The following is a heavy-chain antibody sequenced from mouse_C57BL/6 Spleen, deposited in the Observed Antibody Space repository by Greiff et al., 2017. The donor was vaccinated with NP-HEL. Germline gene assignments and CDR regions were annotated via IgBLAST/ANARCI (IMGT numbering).Heavy chain of an antibody. CDR3: ARSSPWCAY. V-gene: IGHV1-7*01. CDR2: INPSSGYT. J-gene: IGHJ3*01. Sequence: VQLQQSGAELAKPGASVKLSCKASGYTFTSYWMHWVKQRPGQGLEWIGYINPSSGYTKYNQKFKDKATLTADKYSSTAYMQLSSLTYEDSACYYGARSSPWCAYWGQGTLVTVSA. CDR1: GYTFTSYW.